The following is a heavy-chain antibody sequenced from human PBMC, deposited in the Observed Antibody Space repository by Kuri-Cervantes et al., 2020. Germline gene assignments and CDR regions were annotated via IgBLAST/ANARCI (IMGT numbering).Heavy chain of an antibody. V-gene: IGHV4-61*05. J-gene: IGHJ4*02. CDR1: GGSVRSNNYY. Sequence: GSLRLSCTVSGGSVRSNNYYWDWIRQPPGKGLEWIGEISYSGDTKYNPSLKSRVTISVDTSKNQFSLKLSSVTAADTAVYYCARVSGNVDTAMVGHFDYWGQGTLVTVSS. D-gene: IGHD5-18*01. CDR3: ARVSGNVDTAMVGHFDY. CDR2: ISYSGDT.